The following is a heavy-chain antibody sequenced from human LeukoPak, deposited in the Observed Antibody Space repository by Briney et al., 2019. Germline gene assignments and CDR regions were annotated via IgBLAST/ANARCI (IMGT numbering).Heavy chain of an antibody. CDR2: INHSGSN. CDR3: ARLWSGYGYGTIDY. V-gene: IGHV4-34*01. Sequence: SETLSLTCAVYGGSFSGYYWSWIRHPPGKGLEWIGEINHSGSNNYNPTLKSRGTISVDTSKNQFSLKLSSVTAAYTAVYYCARLWSGYGYGTIDYWVRGALVTVSA. J-gene: IGHJ4*02. CDR1: GGSFSGYY. D-gene: IGHD5-18*01.